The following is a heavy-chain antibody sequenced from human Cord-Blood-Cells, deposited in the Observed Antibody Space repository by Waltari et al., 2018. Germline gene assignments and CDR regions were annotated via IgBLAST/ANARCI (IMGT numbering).Heavy chain of an antibody. V-gene: IGHV3-21*01. CDR2: ISSSSSYI. CDR3: ARGTTRRGVDAFDI. CDR1: GFTFSSYS. D-gene: IGHD1-7*01. Sequence: EVQLVESGGGLVKPGGSLRLSCAASGFTFSSYSMNWVRQAPGKGLEQVSSISSSSSYIYYADSVKGRFTISRDNAKNSLYLQMNSLRAEDTAVYYCARGTTRRGVDAFDIWGQGTMVTVSS. J-gene: IGHJ3*02.